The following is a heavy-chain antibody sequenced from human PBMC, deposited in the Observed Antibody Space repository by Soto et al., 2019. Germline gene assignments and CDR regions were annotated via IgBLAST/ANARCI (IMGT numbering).Heavy chain of an antibody. V-gene: IGHV3-23*01. J-gene: IGHJ4*02. CDR3: ARGSTDSYPGSRIFDF. CDR2: ITDSGGDA. CDR1: GITFGSRS. D-gene: IGHD3-10*01. Sequence: GGALGLYCFASGITFGSRSISWVRQAPGEGLEWVSTITDSGGDAKYADSVRGRFAISRDNSKKTLYLQMSSLTAEDSAIYYCARGSTDSYPGSRIFDFWGRGTLVTVSS.